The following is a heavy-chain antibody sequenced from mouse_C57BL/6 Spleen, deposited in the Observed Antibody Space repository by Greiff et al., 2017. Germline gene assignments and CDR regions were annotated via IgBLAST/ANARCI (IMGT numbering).Heavy chain of an antibody. CDR2: IRNKANGYTT. J-gene: IGHJ1*03. Sequence: EVKLVESGGGLVQPGGSLSLSCAASGFTFTDYYMSWVRQPPGKALEWLGFIRNKANGYTTEYSASVKGRFTISRDNSQSILYLQMNALRAEDSATYYCARYRGEYWYFDVWGTGTTVTVSS. CDR3: ARYRGEYWYFDV. V-gene: IGHV7-3*01. CDR1: GFTFTDYY.